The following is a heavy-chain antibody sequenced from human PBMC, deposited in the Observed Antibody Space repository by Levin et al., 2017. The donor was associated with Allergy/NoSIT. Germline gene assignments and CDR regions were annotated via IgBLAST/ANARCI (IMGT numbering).Heavy chain of an antibody. CDR3: ASGPIAAAPVYAFDR. CDR1: GFSLSTTGVG. CDR2: IYWDDNK. V-gene: IGHV2-5*02. Sequence: SGPTLVKPTQTLTLTCTFSGFSLSTTGVGVGWIRQPPGKALEWLAVIYWDDNKRYSPSLRSRLTITKDTSKNQVVLTMTNMDPVDTATYYCASGPIAAAPVYAFDRWGQGTMVTVSS. J-gene: IGHJ3*02. D-gene: IGHD6-13*01.